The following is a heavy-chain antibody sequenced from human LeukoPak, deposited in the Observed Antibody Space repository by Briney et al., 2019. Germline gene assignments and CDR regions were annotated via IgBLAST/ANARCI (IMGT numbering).Heavy chain of an antibody. Sequence: GGSLRLSCAASGFTFDDYAMHWVRQAPGKGLEWVSGISWNSDMIGFADSVKGRFSISRDNTRNSLSLRMNSLRAEDTAVYYCVREAAATLFDYWGQGTLVTVSS. CDR3: VREAAATLFDY. V-gene: IGHV3-9*01. CDR1: GFTFDDYA. D-gene: IGHD1-26*01. J-gene: IGHJ4*02. CDR2: ISWNSDMI.